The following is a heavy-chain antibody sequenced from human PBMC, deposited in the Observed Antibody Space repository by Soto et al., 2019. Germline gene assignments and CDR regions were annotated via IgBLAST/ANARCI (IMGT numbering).Heavy chain of an antibody. J-gene: IGHJ3*02. Sequence: GASVKVSCKASGGTFSSYTISWVRQAPGQGLEWMGGIIPILGIANYAQKFQGRVTITADKSTSTAYMELSSLRSEDTAVYYCARESDTAMAPDAFDIWGQGTMVTVSS. CDR3: ARESDTAMAPDAFDI. D-gene: IGHD5-18*01. CDR1: GGTFSSYT. V-gene: IGHV1-69*10. CDR2: IIPILGIA.